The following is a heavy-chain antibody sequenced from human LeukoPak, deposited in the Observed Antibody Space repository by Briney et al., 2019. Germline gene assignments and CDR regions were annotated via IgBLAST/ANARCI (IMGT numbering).Heavy chain of an antibody. CDR2: ISFDGSNK. Sequence: GGSLRLSCAASGFTFSLYAMHWVRQAPGKGLEWVAVISFDGSNKYYIDSVEGRFTISRDNPKNTLYLQMNSLRAEDTAVYYCARDPGDFYFDHWGQGTLVTVSS. J-gene: IGHJ4*02. CDR3: ARDPGDFYFDH. V-gene: IGHV3-30-3*01. D-gene: IGHD4-17*01. CDR1: GFTFSLYA.